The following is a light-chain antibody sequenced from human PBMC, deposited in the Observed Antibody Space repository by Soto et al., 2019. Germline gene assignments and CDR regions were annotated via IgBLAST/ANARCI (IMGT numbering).Light chain of an antibody. CDR1: QSVSSH. CDR2: DAS. V-gene: IGKV3-11*01. Sequence: EIVLTQSPATLSLSPGERATLSCRASQSVSSHFAWYQQKPGQAPSLLIYDASNRATGIPARFSGSGSGTDFTLTISSLEPEDFAVYYCQQRSNWPLTFGPGTKVDIK. CDR3: QQRSNWPLT. J-gene: IGKJ3*01.